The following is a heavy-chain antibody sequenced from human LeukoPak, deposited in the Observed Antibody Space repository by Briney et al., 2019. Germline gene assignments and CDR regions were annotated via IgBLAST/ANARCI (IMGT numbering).Heavy chain of an antibody. CDR3: ARVSAGVIRMKDVFDI. V-gene: IGHV3-21*01. Sequence: KPSETLSLTCTVSGGSIRSYCGSWIRQPPGKGLEWVASISGRSSYIYYADSVKGRCTIARHNAKNSLDLQMNTRRSDDTAVSYCARVSAGVIRMKDVFDIWGQGTMVTVSS. D-gene: IGHD3-16*02. CDR2: ISGRSSYI. CDR1: GGSIRSYC. J-gene: IGHJ3*02.